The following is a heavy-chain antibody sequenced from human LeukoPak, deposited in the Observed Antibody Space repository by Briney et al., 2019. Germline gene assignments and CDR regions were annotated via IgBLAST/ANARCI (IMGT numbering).Heavy chain of an antibody. Sequence: PGGSLRLSCAASGFTVSSNYMSWVRQAPGKGLEWIGSIYYSGSTYYNPSLKSRVTISVNTSKNQFSLKLSSVTAADTAVYYCARDLQTPLGSGGSCLDYWGQGTLVTVSS. J-gene: IGHJ4*02. CDR1: GFTVSSNY. CDR3: ARDLQTPLGSGGSCLDY. CDR2: IYYSGST. V-gene: IGHV4-39*07. D-gene: IGHD2-15*01.